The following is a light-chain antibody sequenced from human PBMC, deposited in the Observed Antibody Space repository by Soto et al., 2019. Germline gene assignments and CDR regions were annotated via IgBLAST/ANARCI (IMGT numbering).Light chain of an antibody. J-gene: IGKJ1*01. CDR1: QSISVW. V-gene: IGKV1-5*03. Sequence: DIQMTQSPSTLSASVGDRVTITCRASQSISVWLAWYQQKPGKAPNLLIYKASTLQSGVPSRFSGSGFGTEFTLTISSLQPDDFATYYCQQYNLYSWTVGQGTKVDIK. CDR3: QQYNLYSWT. CDR2: KAS.